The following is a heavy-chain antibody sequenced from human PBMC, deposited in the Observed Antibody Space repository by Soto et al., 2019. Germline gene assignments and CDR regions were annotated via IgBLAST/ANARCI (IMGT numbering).Heavy chain of an antibody. J-gene: IGHJ6*03. Sequence: ASVKVSCKASGYTFTSYDINWVRQATGQGLEWMGWMNPNSGNTGYAQKFQGRVTMTRNTSISTAYMELSSLRSEDTAVYYCARGTDFWSGYYLSGIVRNYYYMDVWGKGTTVTVSS. CDR1: GYTFTSYD. CDR2: MNPNSGNT. CDR3: ARGTDFWSGYYLSGIVRNYYYMDV. V-gene: IGHV1-8*01. D-gene: IGHD3-3*01.